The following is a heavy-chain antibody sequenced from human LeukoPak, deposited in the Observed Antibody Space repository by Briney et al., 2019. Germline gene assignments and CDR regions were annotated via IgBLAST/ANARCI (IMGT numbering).Heavy chain of an antibody. CDR1: GFTFSSYS. J-gene: IGHJ4*02. D-gene: IGHD4/OR15-4a*01. CDR3: ARAGANFKTSPFDY. V-gene: IGHV3-21*01. Sequence: GGSLRLSCAASGFTFSSYSMNWVRQAPGKGLEWVSSISSSSSYIYYADSVKGRFTISRDNAKSSLYLQMNSLGAEDTAVYYCARAGANFKTSPFDYWGQGTLVTVSS. CDR2: ISSSSSYI.